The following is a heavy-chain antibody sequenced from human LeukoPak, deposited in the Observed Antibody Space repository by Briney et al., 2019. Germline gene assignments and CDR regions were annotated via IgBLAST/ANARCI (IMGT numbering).Heavy chain of an antibody. D-gene: IGHD6-13*01. CDR1: GFTFSSYG. CDR3: ARNGETTGSISSWFDY. V-gene: IGHV3-33*01. Sequence: PGASLRLSCAASGFTFSSYGMHWVREAPGKGREWVAVIWFVGSNKYYADSVKNRITISRDNSENTLYLQMNSLRAEDTALYYCARNGETTGSISSWFDYWGQGTLVTVSS. J-gene: IGHJ4*02. CDR2: IWFVGSNK.